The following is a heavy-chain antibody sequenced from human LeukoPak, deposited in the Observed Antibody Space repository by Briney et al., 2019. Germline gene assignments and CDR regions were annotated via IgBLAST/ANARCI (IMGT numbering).Heavy chain of an antibody. CDR2: ISSSGSTI. Sequence: SGGSLRLSCAASGFTFSSYEMNWVRQAPGKGLEWVSYISSSGSTIYYADSVKGRFTISRDNAKNSLYLQMDSLRADDTAVYYCVRDWGRFDYWGQGTLVTVSS. D-gene: IGHD7-27*01. J-gene: IGHJ4*02. CDR1: GFTFSSYE. CDR3: VRDWGRFDY. V-gene: IGHV3-48*03.